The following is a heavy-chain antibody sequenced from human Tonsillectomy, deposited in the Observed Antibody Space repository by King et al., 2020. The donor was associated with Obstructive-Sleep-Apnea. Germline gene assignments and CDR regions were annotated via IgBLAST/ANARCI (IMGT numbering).Heavy chain of an antibody. Sequence: VQLQQWGAGLLKSSETLSLTCAVYGGSFSGYYWNWIRQPPGKGLEWIGEINHSGSTNYNPSLKSRVTILVDTSKNQFSLKLSSATAADTAVYYWARGTVAIFHYWGQGTLVTVSS. CDR1: GGSFSGYY. J-gene: IGHJ4*02. V-gene: IGHV4-34*01. CDR3: ARGTVAIFHY. CDR2: INHSGST. D-gene: IGHD4-23*01.